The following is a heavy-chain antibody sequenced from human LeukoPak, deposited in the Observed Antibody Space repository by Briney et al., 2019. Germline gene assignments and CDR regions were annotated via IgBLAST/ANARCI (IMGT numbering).Heavy chain of an antibody. CDR2: ISAYNGNT. V-gene: IGHV1-18*01. CDR1: GYTFTSYG. J-gene: IGHJ3*02. D-gene: IGHD5-18*01. Sequence: ASVKVSCKASGYTFTSYGISWVRQAPGQGLEWMGWISAYNGNTNYAQKLQGRVTMTTDTSTGTAYMELRSLRSDDTAVYYCARDILSVGGIQGPYAFDIWGKGTMVTVSS. CDR3: ARDILSVGGIQGPYAFDI.